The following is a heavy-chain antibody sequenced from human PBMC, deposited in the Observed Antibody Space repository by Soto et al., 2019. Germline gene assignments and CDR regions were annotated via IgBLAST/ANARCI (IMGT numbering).Heavy chain of an antibody. CDR3: ARGHSDIVVVVAAKTLDY. J-gene: IGHJ4*02. CDR1: GGSFSGYY. V-gene: IGHV4-34*01. CDR2: INHSGST. Sequence: PSETLSLTCAVYGGSFSGYYWSLIRQPPGKGLEWIGEINHSGSTNYNPSLKSRVTISVDTSKNQFSLKLSSVTAADTAVYYCARGHSDIVVVVAAKTLDYWGQGTLVTVSS. D-gene: IGHD2-15*01.